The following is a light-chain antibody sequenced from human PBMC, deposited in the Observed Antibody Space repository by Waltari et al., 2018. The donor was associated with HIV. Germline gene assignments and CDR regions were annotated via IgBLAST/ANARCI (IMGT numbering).Light chain of an antibody. J-gene: IGKJ1*01. Sequence: DIQMTQSPSSLSASVGDRVTITCRASRTINTYLNWYQQLPGKAPKVLIYGSSNLERGTPPRFRGSGSGTDFSLDITSLESEDFATYFCQQSYTTPWTFGQGTKVEI. CDR2: GSS. CDR3: QQSYTTPWT. CDR1: RTINTY. V-gene: IGKV1-39*01.